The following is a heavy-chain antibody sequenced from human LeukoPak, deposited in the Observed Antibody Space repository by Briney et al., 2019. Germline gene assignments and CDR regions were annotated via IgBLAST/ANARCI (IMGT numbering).Heavy chain of an antibody. CDR1: GFTFSSYW. D-gene: IGHD6-6*01. CDR3: AREYSGSSFNDY. V-gene: IGHV3-7*01. Sequence: GGSLRLSCAASGFTFSSYWMSWFRQAPGKGLKWVANIKQDGSEKYYVDSVKGRFTISRDNAKNSLYLQMNSLRADDTAVYYCAREYSGSSFNDYWGQGTLVTVSS. CDR2: IKQDGSEK. J-gene: IGHJ4*02.